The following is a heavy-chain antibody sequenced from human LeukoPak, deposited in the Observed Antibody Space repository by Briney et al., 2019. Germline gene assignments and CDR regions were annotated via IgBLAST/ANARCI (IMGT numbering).Heavy chain of an antibody. V-gene: IGHV4-4*07. Sequence: SESLSLTCTVPGGSISSYYWSWIRQPARKGREWIGRIYTSGSTNYNPSLMSRVTMSVDTSKNQFSLKLSSVTAADTAVYYCAREARGWYFDYWGQGTLVTVSS. D-gene: IGHD3-10*01. CDR1: GGSISSYY. J-gene: IGHJ4*02. CDR3: AREARGWYFDY. CDR2: IYTSGST.